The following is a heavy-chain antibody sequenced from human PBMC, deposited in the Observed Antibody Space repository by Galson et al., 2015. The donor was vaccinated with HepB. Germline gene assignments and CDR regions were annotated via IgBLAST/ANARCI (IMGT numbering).Heavy chain of an antibody. Sequence: SLRLSCAASGFTFSDYTMNWVRQAPGKGLEWVSSISSTSIYIYYADSLKGRFTISRDNAKNSLYLQMNSLRAEDTAVFYCARTLYSSSANFDFWGQGTLVTVSS. CDR2: ISSTSIYI. D-gene: IGHD6-6*01. J-gene: IGHJ4*02. V-gene: IGHV3-21*01. CDR3: ARTLYSSSANFDF. CDR1: GFTFSDYT.